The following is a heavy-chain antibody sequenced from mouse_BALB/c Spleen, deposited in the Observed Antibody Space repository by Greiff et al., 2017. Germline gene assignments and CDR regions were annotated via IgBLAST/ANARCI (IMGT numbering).Heavy chain of an antibody. V-gene: IGHV5-4*02. J-gene: IGHJ4*01. CDR1: GFTFIDYY. Sequence: EVMLVESGGGLVKPGGSLKLSCAASGFTFIDYYMYWVRQTPEKRLEWVATISDGGSYTYYPDSVKGRFTISRDNAKNNLYLQMSSLKSEDTAMYYCARDQTVYYGNYDAMDYWGQGTSVTVSS. CDR3: ARDQTVYYGNYDAMDY. CDR2: ISDGGSYT. D-gene: IGHD2-1*01.